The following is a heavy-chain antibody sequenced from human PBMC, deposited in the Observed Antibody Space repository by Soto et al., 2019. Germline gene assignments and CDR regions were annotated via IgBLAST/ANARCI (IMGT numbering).Heavy chain of an antibody. CDR1: GYTLTELS. V-gene: IGHV1-24*01. J-gene: IGHJ3*02. D-gene: IGHD3-10*01. CDR3: AREYGSGSYYRDDAFDI. Sequence: ASVKVSCKVSGYTLTELSMHWVRQAPGKGLEWMGGFDPEDGETIYAQKFQGRVTMTEDTSTDTAYMELSSLRSEDTAVYYCAREYGSGSYYRDDAFDIWGQGTMVTVSS. CDR2: FDPEDGET.